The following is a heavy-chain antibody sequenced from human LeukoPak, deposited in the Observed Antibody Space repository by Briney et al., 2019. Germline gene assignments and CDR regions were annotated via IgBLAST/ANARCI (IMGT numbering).Heavy chain of an antibody. J-gene: IGHJ3*02. D-gene: IGHD3-22*01. CDR3: ARPHPYYYDSSGYYWAFDI. V-gene: IGHV5-51*01. Sequence: GESLKISCKGSGDSFTSYWIGWVRQMPGKGLEWMGIIYPGDSDTRYSPSFQGQVTISADKSISTAYLQWSSLKASDTAMYYCARPHPYYYDSSGYYWAFDIWGQGTMVTVSS. CDR2: IYPGDSDT. CDR1: GDSFTSYW.